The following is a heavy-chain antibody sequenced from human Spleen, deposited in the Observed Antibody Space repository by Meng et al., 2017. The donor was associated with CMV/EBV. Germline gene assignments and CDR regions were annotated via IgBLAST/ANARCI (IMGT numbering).Heavy chain of an antibody. CDR1: GFTFSSYW. V-gene: IGHV3-7*01. Sequence: GESLKISCAASGFTFSSYWMSWVRQAPGKGLEWVANIKQDGSEKYYVDSVKGRFTISRDNSKNTLYLQMNSLRAEDTAVYYCARAPDYSNYGMDVWGQGTTVTVSS. D-gene: IGHD4-11*01. CDR3: ARAPDYSNYGMDV. CDR2: IKQDGSEK. J-gene: IGHJ6*02.